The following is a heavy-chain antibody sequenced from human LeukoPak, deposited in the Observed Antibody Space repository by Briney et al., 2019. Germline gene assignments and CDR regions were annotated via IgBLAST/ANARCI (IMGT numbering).Heavy chain of an antibody. V-gene: IGHV4-4*07. J-gene: IGHJ4*02. Sequence: SETLSLTCTVSGGSISSYYWSWIRQPAGKGLEWIGRIYTSGSTNYNPSLKSRVTMSVDTSKNQFSLKLSSVTAADTAVYYCASRGVLGAVAGTLSYWGQGTLVTVSS. CDR1: GGSISSYY. CDR3: ASRGVLGAVAGTLSY. CDR2: IYTSGST. D-gene: IGHD6-19*01.